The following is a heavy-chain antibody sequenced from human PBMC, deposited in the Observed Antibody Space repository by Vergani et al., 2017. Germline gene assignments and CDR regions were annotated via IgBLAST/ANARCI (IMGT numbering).Heavy chain of an antibody. V-gene: IGHV3-7*03. CDR2: IKQDGSEK. D-gene: IGHD6-13*01. CDR3: AREGGRIAAADPVDY. CDR1: GFTFSSYW. J-gene: IGHJ4*02. Sequence: EVQLLESGGGLVQPGGSLRLSCAASGFTFSSYWMSWVRQAPGKGLEWVANIKQDGSEKYYVDSVKGRFTISRDNAKNSLYLQMNSLRAEDTAVYYCAREGGRIAAADPVDYWGQGTLVTVSS.